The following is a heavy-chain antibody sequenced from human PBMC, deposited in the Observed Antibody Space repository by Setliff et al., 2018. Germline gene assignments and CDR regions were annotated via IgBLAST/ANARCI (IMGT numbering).Heavy chain of an antibody. CDR3: AKEFTVVVPAALALDV. D-gene: IGHD2-2*01. Sequence: RLSCAVSGLTFSSYAMNWVRQAPGKGLEWVSNINPAGAKTYYADSVKGRFTISRDNSKNTLYLQMNSLRAEDTAVYYCAKEFTVVVPAALALDVWGKGTTVTVSS. CDR2: INPAGAKT. CDR1: GLTFSSYA. J-gene: IGHJ6*04. V-gene: IGHV3-23*01.